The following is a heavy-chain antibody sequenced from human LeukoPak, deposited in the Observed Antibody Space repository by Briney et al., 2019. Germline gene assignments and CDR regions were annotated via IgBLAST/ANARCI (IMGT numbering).Heavy chain of an antibody. CDR3: ARGMVRGVIPPPTFDY. V-gene: IGHV4-39*01. D-gene: IGHD3-10*01. CDR2: IYYSGTT. Sequence: SETLSLTCTVSGDSISSSSYYWGWIRQPPGKGLEWIGSIYYSGTTYYHPSLKSRVTISIDTSKNQFSLKLSSVTAADTAVYYCARGMVRGVIPPPTFDYWGQGTLVTVSS. J-gene: IGHJ4*02. CDR1: GDSISSSSYY.